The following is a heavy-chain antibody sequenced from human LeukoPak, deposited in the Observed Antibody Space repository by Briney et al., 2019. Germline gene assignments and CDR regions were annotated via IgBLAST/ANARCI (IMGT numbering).Heavy chain of an antibody. CDR3: ARDLGVGATPASDYYFDY. Sequence: SETLSLTCTVSGGSISSYYWSCVRQPAGKGLEWIGRIYTSGSTNYNPSLKSRVTMSVDTSKNQFSLKLSSVTAADTAVYYCARDLGVGATPASDYYFDYWGQGTLVTVSS. CDR2: IYTSGST. J-gene: IGHJ4*02. D-gene: IGHD1-26*01. CDR1: GGSISSYY. V-gene: IGHV4-4*07.